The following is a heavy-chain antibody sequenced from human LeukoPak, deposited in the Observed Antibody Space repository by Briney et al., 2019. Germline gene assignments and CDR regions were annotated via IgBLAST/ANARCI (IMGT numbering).Heavy chain of an antibody. CDR2: VYYRGYT. J-gene: IGHJ4*02. Sequence: SGTLSLTCSVSGYSVSSSIDYWAWIRQPPGKGLEWIGSVYYRGYTYYNPSFTSRVTVSIDTSKNQFSLMLSSVTAADTAVYYCARLIVGSTTAGYWGQGTLFTVSS. CDR3: ARLIVGSTTAGY. CDR1: GYSVSSSIDY. V-gene: IGHV4-39*07. D-gene: IGHD1-26*01.